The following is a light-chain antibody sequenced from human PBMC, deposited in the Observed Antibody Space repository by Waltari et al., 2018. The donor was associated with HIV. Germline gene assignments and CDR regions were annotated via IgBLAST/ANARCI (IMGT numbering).Light chain of an antibody. V-gene: IGKV1-27*01. CDR1: HDIGSS. CDR3: QKYNSAPHT. Sequence: DIRMTQSPSSLSASVGDRITITCRASHDIGSSLAWYQQMPGTVPRLVIFSASSLQSGVASRFSGSGSGTYFALTISSLQPEDAATYVCQKYNSAPHTFGQGTRVEI. J-gene: IGKJ1*01. CDR2: SAS.